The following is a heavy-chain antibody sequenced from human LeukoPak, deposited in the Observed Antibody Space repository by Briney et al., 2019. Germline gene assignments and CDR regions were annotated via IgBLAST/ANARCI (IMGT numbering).Heavy chain of an antibody. J-gene: IGHJ5*02. V-gene: IGHV4-39*01. CDR3: ARPLTMIHNWFDP. CDR1: GGSISSSSYY. Sequence: PSETLSLTCTVSGGSISSSSYYWGWIRQPPGTGLEWIGSIYYSGSTYYNPSLKSRVTISVDTSKNQFSLKLSSVTAADTAVYYCARPLTMIHNWFDPWGQGTLVTVSS. CDR2: IYYSGST. D-gene: IGHD3-22*01.